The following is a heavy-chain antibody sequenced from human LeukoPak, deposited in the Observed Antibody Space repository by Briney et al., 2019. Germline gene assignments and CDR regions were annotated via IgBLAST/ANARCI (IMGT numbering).Heavy chain of an antibody. Sequence: SETLSLTCAVYGGSFSGYYWSWIRQPPGKGLEWIGEINHSGSTNYNPSLKSRVTISVDTSKNQFSLKLSSVTAADTAVYYCARVFLDGWPDYYYYGMDVWGQGTTATVSS. D-gene: IGHD5-24*01. V-gene: IGHV4-34*01. CDR1: GGSFSGYY. J-gene: IGHJ6*02. CDR2: INHSGST. CDR3: ARVFLDGWPDYYYYGMDV.